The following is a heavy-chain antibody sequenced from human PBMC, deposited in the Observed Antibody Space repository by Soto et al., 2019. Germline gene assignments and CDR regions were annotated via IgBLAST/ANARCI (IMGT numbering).Heavy chain of an antibody. D-gene: IGHD6-19*01. CDR1: GFTFNSYA. Sequence: GGSLRLSCAASGFTFNSYAMNWVRQAPGKGLEWVSVISGSGGSKYYADSVKGRFTISRDNSKNTLYLQMNSLRAEDTAVYYCARVAYSSGWYDYWGQGTLVTVSS. CDR2: ISGSGGSK. J-gene: IGHJ4*02. V-gene: IGHV3-23*01. CDR3: ARVAYSSGWYDY.